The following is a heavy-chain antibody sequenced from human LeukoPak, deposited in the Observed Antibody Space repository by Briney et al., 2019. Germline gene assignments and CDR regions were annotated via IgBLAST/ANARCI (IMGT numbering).Heavy chain of an antibody. CDR1: GGTFSSYA. CDR3: ARSRECCSSTSCSDKFDY. D-gene: IGHD2-2*01. J-gene: IGHJ4*02. V-gene: IGHV1-69*05. CDR2: IIPIFGTA. Sequence: ASVKVSCKASGGTFSSYAISWVRQAPGQGLEWMGRIIPIFGTANYAQKFQGRVTITTDESTSTAYMELSSLRSEDTAVYYCARSRECCSSTSCSDKFDYWGQGTLVTVSS.